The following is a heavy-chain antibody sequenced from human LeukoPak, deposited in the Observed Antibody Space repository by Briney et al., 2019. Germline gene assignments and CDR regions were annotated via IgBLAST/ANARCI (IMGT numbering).Heavy chain of an antibody. CDR2: INPSSGGT. V-gene: IGHV1-2*02. Sequence: GASVKVSCKASGYTFTGYYMHWVRQAPGQGLEWMGWINPSSGGTNYAQKFQGRVTMTRDTSISTAYMELSRLRSDDTAVYYCATYSSGWYSLGAFDIWGQGTMVTVSS. CDR1: GYTFTGYY. J-gene: IGHJ3*02. D-gene: IGHD6-19*01. CDR3: ATYSSGWYSLGAFDI.